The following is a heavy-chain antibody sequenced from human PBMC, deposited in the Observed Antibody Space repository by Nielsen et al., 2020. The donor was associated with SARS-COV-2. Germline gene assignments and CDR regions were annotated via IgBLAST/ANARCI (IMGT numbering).Heavy chain of an antibody. V-gene: IGHV3-33*05. CDR3: ASELVPGYYGMDV. Sequence: GGSLRLSCAASGFSFRAFAMHWVRQAPGKGLEWVAVISYDGVNRYYADSVKGRFTMSRDNSKSTLSLQMDSLRVEDTAVYYCASELVPGYYGMDVWGQGTTVTVSS. CDR1: GFSFRAFA. CDR2: ISYDGVNR. J-gene: IGHJ6*02. D-gene: IGHD6-13*01.